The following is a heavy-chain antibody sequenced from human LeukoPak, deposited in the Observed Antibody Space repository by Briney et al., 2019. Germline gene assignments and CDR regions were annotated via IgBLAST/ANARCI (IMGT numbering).Heavy chain of an antibody. CDR2: IYYSGST. Sequence: SETLSLTCTVSGGSISSSSYYWGWIRQPPGKGLEWIGSIYYSGSTYYNPSLKSRVTISVDTSKNQLSLKLSSVTAADTAVYYCARQVAGSGWGVGGWYFDLWGRGTLVTVSS. V-gene: IGHV4-39*01. CDR1: GGSISSSSYY. CDR3: ARQVAGSGWGVGGWYFDL. J-gene: IGHJ2*01. D-gene: IGHD6-19*01.